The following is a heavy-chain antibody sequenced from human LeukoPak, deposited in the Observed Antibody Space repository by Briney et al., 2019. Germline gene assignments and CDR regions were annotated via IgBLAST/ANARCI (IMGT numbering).Heavy chain of an antibody. CDR3: AKLYSSSSSLVY. CDR2: ISYDGREK. J-gene: IGHJ4*02. CDR1: GFTFNSYG. Sequence: PGRSLRLSCAASGFTFNSYGMHWVRQAPGKGLEWVALISYDGREKYYADSVKGRFTISRDKSKNTLYLQMNSLRAEDTAVYYCAKLYSSSSSLVYWGQGTLVTASS. V-gene: IGHV3-30*18. D-gene: IGHD6-6*01.